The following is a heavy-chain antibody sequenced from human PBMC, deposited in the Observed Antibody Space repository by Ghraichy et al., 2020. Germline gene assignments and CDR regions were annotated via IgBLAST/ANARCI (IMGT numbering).Heavy chain of an antibody. V-gene: IGHV3-48*02. CDR3: ARTPDTYYYDSSGYYYLDY. D-gene: IGHD3-22*01. CDR1: GFTFSSYS. J-gene: IGHJ4*02. CDR2: ISSSSSTI. Sequence: SCAASGFTFSSYSMNWVRQAPGKGLEWVSYISSSSSTIYYADSVKGRFTISRDNAKNSLYLQMNSLRDEDTAVYYCARTPDTYYYDSSGYYYLDYWGQGTLVTVSS.